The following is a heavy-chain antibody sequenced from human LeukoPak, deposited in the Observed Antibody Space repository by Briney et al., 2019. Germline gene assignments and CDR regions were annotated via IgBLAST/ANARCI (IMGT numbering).Heavy chain of an antibody. CDR2: ISGSGGST. CDR1: GFTFSSYG. J-gene: IGHJ4*02. Sequence: GGSLRLSCAASGFTFSSYGMSWVRQAPGEGLEWVSAISGSGGSTYYADSVKGRFTISRDNSKNTLYLQMNSLRAEDTAVYYCAKELGYCSSTSCYAGMTTVTHFDYWGQGTLVTVSS. D-gene: IGHD2-2*01. CDR3: AKELGYCSSTSCYAGMTTVTHFDY. V-gene: IGHV3-23*01.